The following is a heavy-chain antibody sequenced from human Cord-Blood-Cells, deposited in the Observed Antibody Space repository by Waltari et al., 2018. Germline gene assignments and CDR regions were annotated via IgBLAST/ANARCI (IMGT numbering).Heavy chain of an antibody. V-gene: IGHV1-69*06. CDR3: ARATATPPYAIVATILGYYYGMDV. D-gene: IGHD5-12*01. CDR2: IIPIFGTA. CDR1: GGTFSSYA. J-gene: IGHJ6*02. Sequence: QVQLVQSGAEVKKPGSSVKVSCKASGGTFSSYAISWVRQAPGPGLEWMGGIIPIFGTANYAQKFQGRVTITADKSTSTAYMELSSLRSEDTAVYYCARATATPPYAIVATILGYYYGMDVWGQGTTVTVSS.